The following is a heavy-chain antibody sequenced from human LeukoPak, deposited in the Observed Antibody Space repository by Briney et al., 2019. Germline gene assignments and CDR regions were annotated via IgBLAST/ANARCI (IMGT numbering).Heavy chain of an antibody. CDR2: INPNSGAP. D-gene: IGHD3-22*01. Sequence: ASVKVCCKASGYTFTGYFMHWVRQAPGQGLEWMGWINPNSGAPNYAQQFQGRVTMTRDTSISTAYMELSRLTSDDTAVYYCARVAYDSSGYYLYNLFDYWGQGSLVTVSS. V-gene: IGHV1-2*02. J-gene: IGHJ4*02. CDR3: ARVAYDSSGYYLYNLFDY. CDR1: GYTFTGYF.